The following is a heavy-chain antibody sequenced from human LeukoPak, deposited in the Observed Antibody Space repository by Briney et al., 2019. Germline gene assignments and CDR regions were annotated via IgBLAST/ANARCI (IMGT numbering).Heavy chain of an antibody. J-gene: IGHJ4*02. CDR2: ISGSGGST. D-gene: IGHD4-17*01. V-gene: IGHV3-23*01. CDR1: GFTFSYYA. Sequence: GGSLRLSCAASGFTFSYYAMSWVRQAPGKGLEWVSAISGSGGSTYYADSVKGRFTISRDNSKNTLYLQMNSLRAEDTAVYYCAKDGYGDYVYYFDYWGQGTLVTVSS. CDR3: AKDGYGDYVYYFDY.